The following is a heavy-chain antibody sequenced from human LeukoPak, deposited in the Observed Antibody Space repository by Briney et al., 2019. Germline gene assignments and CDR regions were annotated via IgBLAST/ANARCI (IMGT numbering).Heavy chain of an antibody. Sequence: SETLSLTCTVSGGSISSSNYYWSWIRQPPGKGLEWIGEINHSGSTNYNPSLKSRVTISVDTSKNQFSLKLSSLTAADTAVYYCARGTYTMVRGVISVDNWFDPWGQGTLVTVSS. CDR3: ARGTYTMVRGVISVDNWFDP. CDR1: GGSISSSNYY. V-gene: IGHV4-39*07. J-gene: IGHJ5*02. CDR2: INHSGST. D-gene: IGHD3-10*01.